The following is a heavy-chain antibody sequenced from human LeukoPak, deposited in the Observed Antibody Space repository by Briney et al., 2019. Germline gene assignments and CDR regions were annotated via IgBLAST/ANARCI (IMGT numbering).Heavy chain of an antibody. CDR2: FPPKICGT. CDR3: ARVYRWLHPNDAFDI. V-gene: IGHV1-2*02. J-gene: IGHJ3*02. Sequence: ASVNVSCLASGYTFTGYHMHGVRPAPGQSHEWMGCFPPKICGTSYAQKVQGRVTMTRAPSISTAYMELSRLRSNDTAVYYCARVYRWLHPNDAFDIWGLGTMVTVSS. D-gene: IGHD5-12*01. CDR1: GYTFTGYH.